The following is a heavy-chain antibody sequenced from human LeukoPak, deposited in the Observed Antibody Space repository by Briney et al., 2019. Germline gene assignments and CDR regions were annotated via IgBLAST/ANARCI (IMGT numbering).Heavy chain of an antibody. CDR3: AKLLGYCSGGSCYIGSG. CDR2: ISGSGGST. V-gene: IGHV3-23*01. Sequence: GGSLRLSXAASGFTFSSYAMSWVRQAPGKGLEWVSAISGSGGSTYYADSVKGRFTISRDNSKNTLYLQMNSLRAEDTAVYYCAKLLGYCSGGSCYIGSGWGQGTLVTVSS. CDR1: GFTFSSYA. D-gene: IGHD2-15*01. J-gene: IGHJ4*02.